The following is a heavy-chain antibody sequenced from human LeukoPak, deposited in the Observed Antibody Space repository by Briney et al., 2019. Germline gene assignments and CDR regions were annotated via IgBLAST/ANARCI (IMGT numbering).Heavy chain of an antibody. CDR3: ARGLLPYYYDSSGYYLFGY. J-gene: IGHJ4*02. CDR1: GYTFTSYY. Sequence: ASVKVSCKASGYTFTSYYMHWVRQAPGQGLEWMGIINPSGGSTSYAQKFQGRVTMTRDTSTSTVYMELSSLRSEDTAVYYCARGLLPYYYDSSGYYLFGYWGQGTLVTVSS. V-gene: IGHV1-46*01. D-gene: IGHD3-22*01. CDR2: INPSGGST.